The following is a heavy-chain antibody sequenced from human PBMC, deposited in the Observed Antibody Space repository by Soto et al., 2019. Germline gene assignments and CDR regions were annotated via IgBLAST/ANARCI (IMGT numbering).Heavy chain of an antibody. D-gene: IGHD3-9*01. CDR1: GGSISSYY. Sequence: SETLSLTCTVSGGSISSYYWSWIRQPPGKGLEWIGYIYYSGSTNYNPSLKSRVTISVDTSKNQFSLKLSSVTAAGTAVYYCARSHYDILTGYSYNWFDPWGQGTLVTVSS. CDR2: IYYSGST. J-gene: IGHJ5*02. V-gene: IGHV4-59*08. CDR3: ARSHYDILTGYSYNWFDP.